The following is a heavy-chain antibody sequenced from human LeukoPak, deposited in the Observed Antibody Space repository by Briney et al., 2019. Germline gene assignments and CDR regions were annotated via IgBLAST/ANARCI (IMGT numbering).Heavy chain of an antibody. Sequence: PGGSLRLSCAASGFTVSRKYMSWVRQAPGKGLEWVSLIYSDGSTYYADSVKGRFSISRDNSKNTLYLQMNSLRVEDTAVYYCAKDWYYYDSGDYLVGDSWGQGTLVTVSS. J-gene: IGHJ4*02. V-gene: IGHV3-53*01. D-gene: IGHD3-22*01. CDR3: AKDWYYYDSGDYLVGDS. CDR1: GFTVSRKY. CDR2: IYSDGST.